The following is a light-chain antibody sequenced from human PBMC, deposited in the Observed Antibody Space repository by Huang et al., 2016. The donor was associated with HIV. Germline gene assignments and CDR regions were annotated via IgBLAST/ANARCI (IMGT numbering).Light chain of an antibody. Sequence: DIQMTQFPTSLSASVEDRVTITCRAGQAIDKYLNWYQQKSGRAPRLLIYGASKLQSGVPSRFSGRASWTHFSLTINSLQPDDSAIYYCQQSYRTPRTFGQGTNLEI. CDR3: QQSYRTPRT. J-gene: IGKJ2*01. CDR1: QAIDKY. V-gene: IGKV1-39*01. CDR2: GAS.